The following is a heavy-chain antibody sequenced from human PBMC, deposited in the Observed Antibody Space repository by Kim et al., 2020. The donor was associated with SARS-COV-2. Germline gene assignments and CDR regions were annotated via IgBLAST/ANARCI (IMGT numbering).Heavy chain of an antibody. V-gene: IGHV3-9*01. J-gene: IGHJ4*02. CDR2: ISWNSGSM. D-gene: IGHD3-22*01. CDR3: AKDWFSDSSGYYSSVFEF. Sequence: GGSLRLSCAASGFTFDDYAMHWVRQDPGKGLEWVAGISWNSGSMDYADSVRGRFSISRDNARNSLYLQMNSLRAEDTAFYYCAKDWFSDSSGYYSSVFEFWGQGTLVTVSS. CDR1: GFTFDDYA.